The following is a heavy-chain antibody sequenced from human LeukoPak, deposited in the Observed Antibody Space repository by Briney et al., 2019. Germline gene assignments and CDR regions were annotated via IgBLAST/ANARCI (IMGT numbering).Heavy chain of an antibody. CDR3: VKEASKTFGIYTADY. Sequence: GGSLRLSCAASGFTFSSSAMGWVRRAPQKVLEWVSATPASGPKTYYTGSVRGRFTISRDNSKNTVYLQMQSLRAEDTAVYYCVKEASKTFGIYTADYWGQGTLVTVSS. D-gene: IGHD3-16*01. CDR1: GFTFSSSA. J-gene: IGHJ4*02. CDR2: TPASGPKT. V-gene: IGHV3-23*01.